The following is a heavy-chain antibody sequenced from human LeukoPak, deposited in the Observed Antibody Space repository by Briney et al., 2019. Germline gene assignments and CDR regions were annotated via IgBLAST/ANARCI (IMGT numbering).Heavy chain of an antibody. CDR3: ARGGAYYVH. CDR1: GFTFSSFW. D-gene: IGHD3-16*01. J-gene: IGHJ4*02. V-gene: IGHV3-7*01. CDR2: INQDESEK. Sequence: GGSLRLSCAASGFTFSSFWMSWVRQAPGNGLEWVANINQDESEKYYVDSVKGRFTISRDNAKNSLYLQMNSLRVEDTAVYYCARGGAYYVHWGQGTLVTVSS.